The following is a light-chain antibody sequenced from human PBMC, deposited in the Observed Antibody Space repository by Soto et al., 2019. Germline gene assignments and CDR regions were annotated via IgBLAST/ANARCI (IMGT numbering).Light chain of an antibody. CDR3: QQYNSYSGT. J-gene: IGKJ1*01. V-gene: IGKV1-5*03. Sequence: DIQMTQSPSTLSASVGDRVTITCRASQSISSWLAWYQQKPGKAPKLLIYKASSLESGVPSRFSGSGSGTEFILTISSLQPDDFATYYCQQYNSYSGTFGQGTKVEIK. CDR1: QSISSW. CDR2: KAS.